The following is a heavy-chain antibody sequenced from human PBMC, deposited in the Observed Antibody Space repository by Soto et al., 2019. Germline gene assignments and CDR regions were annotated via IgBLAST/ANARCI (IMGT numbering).Heavy chain of an antibody. Sequence: GASVKVSCKASGYTFTSYDINWVRQATGQGLEWMGWMNPNSGNTGYAQKFQGRVTMTRNTSISTAYMELSSLRSEDTAVYYCARYSSSFESDYYYGMDVWGQGTTVT. J-gene: IGHJ6*02. D-gene: IGHD6-13*01. CDR3: ARYSSSFESDYYYGMDV. CDR1: GYTFTSYD. V-gene: IGHV1-8*01. CDR2: MNPNSGNT.